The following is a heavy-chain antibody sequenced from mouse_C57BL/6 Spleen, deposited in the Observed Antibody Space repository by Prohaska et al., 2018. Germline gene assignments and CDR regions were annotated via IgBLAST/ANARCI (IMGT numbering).Heavy chain of an antibody. CDR3: ARNERWLPLYAMDY. CDR1: GYTFTSYW. D-gene: IGHD2-3*01. CDR2: IAPNSGDT. Sequence: QVQLQQPGAELVKPGASVKLSCKASGYTFTSYWMHWVKQRPGRGIEWIARIAPNSGDTKYNDKVQCKATRTVDKRDITAYMHLSMLTSADSAVNDCARNERWLPLYAMDYGGQGTSVTVSS. J-gene: IGHJ4*01. V-gene: IGHV1-72*01.